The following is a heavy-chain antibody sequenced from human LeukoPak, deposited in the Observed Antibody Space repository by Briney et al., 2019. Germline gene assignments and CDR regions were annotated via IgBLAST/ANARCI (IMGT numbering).Heavy chain of an antibody. Sequence: GASVTVSCKASGYTFTSYGISWVRQAPGQGLEWTGWISAYNGNTNYAQKLQGRVTMTTDTSTSTAYMELRSLRSDDTAVYYCARDSIYDFWSGQKPFDPWGQGTLVTVSP. CDR1: GYTFTSYG. J-gene: IGHJ5*02. V-gene: IGHV1-18*01. D-gene: IGHD3-3*01. CDR3: ARDSIYDFWSGQKPFDP. CDR2: ISAYNGNT.